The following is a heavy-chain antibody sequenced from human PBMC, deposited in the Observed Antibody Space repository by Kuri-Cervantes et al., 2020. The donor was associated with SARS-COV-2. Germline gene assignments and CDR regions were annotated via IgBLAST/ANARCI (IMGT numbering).Heavy chain of an antibody. CDR1: GGSISSSSYD. D-gene: IGHD2-2*01. CDR3: ARRQLTLVVPAGTGDDFDD. J-gene: IGHJ4*02. Sequence: SETLSLTCTVSGGSISSSSYDWGRIRQPPGKGLEWSGSIYYSGSTYYNPSLKRRVTISVDTSKNQLILKLSAVTAADTAVYYCARRQLTLVVPAGTGDDFDDWGQGTLVTVSS. V-gene: IGHV4-39*01. CDR2: IYYSGST.